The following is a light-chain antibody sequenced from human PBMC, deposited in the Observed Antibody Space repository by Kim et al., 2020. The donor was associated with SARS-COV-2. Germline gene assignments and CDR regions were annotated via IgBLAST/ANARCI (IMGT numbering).Light chain of an antibody. J-gene: IGLJ1*01. CDR1: KLGDKY. CDR2: EDN. V-gene: IGLV3-1*01. Sequence: PGQTARITCSGDKLGDKYTCWYQQKPGQSPLLVMYEDNKRPSGIPERFSGSNSGNTATLTISGTQAVDEADYYCQAWDSSTFYVFGTGTKVTVL. CDR3: QAWDSSTFYV.